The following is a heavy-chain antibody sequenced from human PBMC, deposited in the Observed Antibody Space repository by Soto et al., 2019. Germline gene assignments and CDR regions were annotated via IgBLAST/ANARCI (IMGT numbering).Heavy chain of an antibody. J-gene: IGHJ4*02. CDR2: ISGSGGST. CDR1: GFTFSSYA. CDR3: AKVTGYTPQRYYFDY. Sequence: EVQLLESGGGLVQPGGSLRLCCAASGFTFSSYAMSWVRQAPGKGLEWVSAISGSGGSTYYADSVKGRFTISRDNSKNTLYLQMNSLRAEDTAVYYCAKVTGYTPQRYYFDYWGQGTLVTVSS. V-gene: IGHV3-23*01. D-gene: IGHD3-9*01.